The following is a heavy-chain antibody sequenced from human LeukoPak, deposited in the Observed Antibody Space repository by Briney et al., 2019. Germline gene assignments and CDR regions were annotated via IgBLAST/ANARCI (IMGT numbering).Heavy chain of an antibody. CDR1: GGSIRSYL. D-gene: IGHD5-18*01. CDR2: IYSSDNT. J-gene: IGHJ5*02. CDR3: ARRVEYNYGFRFDP. Sequence: SETLSLTCTVSGGSIRSYLWNWIRQPAGKGVEWIGHIYSSDNTSYNPSLKSRVTMSVDTSKNQFSLKLTSVTAADTAVYYCARRVEYNYGFRFDPWGQGTLVTVSS. V-gene: IGHV4-4*07.